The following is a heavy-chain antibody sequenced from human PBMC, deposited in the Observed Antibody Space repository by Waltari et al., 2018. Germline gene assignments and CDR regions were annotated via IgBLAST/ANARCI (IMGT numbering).Heavy chain of an antibody. CDR2: IGAETGHT. CDR1: GYTLISYA. V-gene: IGHV1-18*01. CDR3: ARRTSRWPPYAYYGMDV. J-gene: IGHJ6*02. D-gene: IGHD2-15*01. Sequence: QVQLVQSGAEVRKPGASVKVSCKASGYTLISYAITWLRQVPGQGLEWMGWIGAETGHTNYAQQLQGRVTMTIETSTTTAYMELRSLTSDDTGLYYCARRTSRWPPYAYYGMDVWGQGTAVTVSS.